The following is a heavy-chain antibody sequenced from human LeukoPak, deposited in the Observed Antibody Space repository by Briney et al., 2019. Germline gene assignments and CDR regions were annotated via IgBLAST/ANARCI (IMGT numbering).Heavy chain of an antibody. J-gene: IGHJ4*02. CDR1: GFTFSSYS. D-gene: IGHD6-19*01. CDR2: VSSSSSYI. Sequence: GGSLRLSGAASGFTFSSYSMNWVRKAPGKGLEWVSSVSSSSSYIYSADSVKGRFTISRDNAKNSLYLQMNSLRAEDTAVYYCARASVAGLDYWGQGTLVTVSS. CDR3: ARASVAGLDY. V-gene: IGHV3-21*01.